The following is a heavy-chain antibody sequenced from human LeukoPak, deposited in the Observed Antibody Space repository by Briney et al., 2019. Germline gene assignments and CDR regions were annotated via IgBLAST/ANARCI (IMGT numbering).Heavy chain of an antibody. V-gene: IGHV3-23*01. CDR1: GFTFSSYA. D-gene: IGHD2-2*01. Sequence: GSLRLSCAASGFTFSSYAMSWVRQAPGKGLEWVSAITGSGGDTYYTDSVKGRFTISRDNSKNTLYLQMSSLRAEDTAVYYCAKLIPPVDCSRTSCYGFDYWGQGTLVTVSS. CDR3: AKLIPPVDCSRTSCYGFDY. J-gene: IGHJ4*02. CDR2: ITGSGGDT.